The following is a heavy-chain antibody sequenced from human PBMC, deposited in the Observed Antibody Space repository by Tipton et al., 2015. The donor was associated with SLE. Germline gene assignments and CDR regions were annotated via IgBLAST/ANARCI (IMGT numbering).Heavy chain of an antibody. Sequence: SLRLSCAASGITVSDNYMNWVRQAPGKGLEWVSVIYSGGTTYYADSARGRSTISRDNSQNTVFLQMNSLTTDDTAVYYCARDLGSSAFDPWGQGTLVTVSS. CDR2: IYSGGTT. CDR3: ARDLGSSAFDP. D-gene: IGHD1-26*01. J-gene: IGHJ5*02. V-gene: IGHV3-66*02. CDR1: GITVSDNY.